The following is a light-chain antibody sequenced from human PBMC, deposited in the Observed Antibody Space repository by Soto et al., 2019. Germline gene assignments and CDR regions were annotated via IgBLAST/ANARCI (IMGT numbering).Light chain of an antibody. Sequence: DIQMTQSPSSLSASVGDRVTITCRASQGISNFLNWYQQRPGQAPKLLISSSSNVQSGFPSRFSGRGSGTDLTLPISGLHSEEAASSCCKQSHNTLWTFGQG. CDR1: QGISNF. J-gene: IGKJ1*01. CDR2: SSS. CDR3: KQSHNTLWT. V-gene: IGKV1-39*01.